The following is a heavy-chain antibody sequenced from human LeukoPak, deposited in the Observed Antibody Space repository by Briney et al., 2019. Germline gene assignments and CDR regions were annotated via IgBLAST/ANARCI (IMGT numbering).Heavy chain of an antibody. V-gene: IGHV3-66*01. CDR1: EFTFSTFW. CDR3: ALMDYYYYGMDV. J-gene: IGHJ6*02. Sequence: GGSLRLSCAASEFTFSTFWMSWVRQAPGKGLEWVSVIYSGGSTYYADSVKGRFTISRDNSKNTLYLQMNSLRAEDTAVYYCALMDYYYYGMDVWGQGTTVTVSS. CDR2: IYSGGST.